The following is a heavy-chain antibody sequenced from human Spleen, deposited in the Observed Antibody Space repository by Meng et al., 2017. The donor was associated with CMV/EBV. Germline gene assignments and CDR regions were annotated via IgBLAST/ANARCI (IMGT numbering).Heavy chain of an antibody. CDR3: ARVGYSSSRGMDV. V-gene: IGHV1-2*02. D-gene: IGHD6-6*01. J-gene: IGHJ6*02. CDR2: INPNSGGT. CDR1: GYTFTGYY. Sequence: VKVSCKASGYTFTGYYMHWVRQAPGQGLEWMGWINPNSGGTNYAQKFQGRVTMTRDTSISTAYMELSRLRSDDTAVYYCARVGYSSSRGMDVWGQGTTVTVSS.